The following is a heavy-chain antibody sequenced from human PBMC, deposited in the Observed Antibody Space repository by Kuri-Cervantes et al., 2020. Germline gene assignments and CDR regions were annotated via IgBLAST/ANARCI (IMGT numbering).Heavy chain of an antibody. Sequence: LSLTCAASGFTFSSCAMHWVRQAPGKGLEWVAVISYDGSNKYYADSVKGRFTISRDNSKNTLYLQMNSLRAEDTAVYYCAKGGYSYAKGNFDYWGQGTLVTVSS. D-gene: IGHD5-18*01. J-gene: IGHJ4*02. CDR1: GFTFSSCA. CDR2: ISYDGSNK. V-gene: IGHV3-30-3*01. CDR3: AKGGYSYAKGNFDY.